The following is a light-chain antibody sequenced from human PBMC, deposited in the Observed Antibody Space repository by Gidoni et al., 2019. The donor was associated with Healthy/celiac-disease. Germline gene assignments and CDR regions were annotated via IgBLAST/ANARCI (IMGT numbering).Light chain of an antibody. Sequence: AIRMTQSPSSFSASTGDRVTITCRASQGISSYLAWYQQKPGKAPKLLIYAASILQSGVPSRFSGSGSGTDFTLTISCLQSEDFATYYCQQYYSSEWTFGQGTKVEIK. CDR1: QGISSY. CDR3: QQYYSSEWT. J-gene: IGKJ1*01. CDR2: AAS. V-gene: IGKV1-8*01.